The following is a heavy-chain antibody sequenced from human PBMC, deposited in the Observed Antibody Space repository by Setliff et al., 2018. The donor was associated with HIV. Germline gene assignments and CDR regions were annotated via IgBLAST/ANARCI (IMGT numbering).Heavy chain of an antibody. J-gene: IGHJ4*02. V-gene: IGHV3-23*01. Sequence: PGGSLRLSCAPSGFTFGSYAMSWVRQAPGKGLEWVSVISGSGDSTFYADSLKGRFTISRDNSKNTLYLQMNSLTTEDTAVYYCARRPLTMASGWGQGTLVTVSS. CDR1: GFTFGSYA. D-gene: IGHD3-10*01. CDR3: ARRPLTMASG. CDR2: ISGSGDST.